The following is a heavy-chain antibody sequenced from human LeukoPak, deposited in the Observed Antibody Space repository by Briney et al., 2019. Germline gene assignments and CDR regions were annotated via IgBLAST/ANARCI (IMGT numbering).Heavy chain of an antibody. CDR1: GGSITTGNY. D-gene: IGHD3-10*01. J-gene: IGHJ4*02. Sequence: SETLSLTCAVSGGSITTGNYWNWVRQPPGKGLEWIGSIYYSGSTYYNPSLKSRVTISVDTSKNQFSLKLNSVTATDTAVYYCARHYGPWGQGTLVTVSS. CDR3: ARHYGP. V-gene: IGHV4-39*01. CDR2: IYYSGST.